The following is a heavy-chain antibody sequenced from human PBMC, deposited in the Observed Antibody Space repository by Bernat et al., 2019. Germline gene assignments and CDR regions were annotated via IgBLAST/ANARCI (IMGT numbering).Heavy chain of an antibody. CDR3: AREQYSSFDP. Sequence: QVQLVESGGGVVQPGRSLRLSCAASGFTFSSYAMHWVRQAPGKGLEWVAVISYDGSNKYYADSVKGRFTFSRDNSKNTLYLQMNSLRAEDTAVYYCAREQYSSFDPWGQGTLVTVSS. J-gene: IGHJ5*02. D-gene: IGHD6-13*01. CDR2: ISYDGSNK. CDR1: GFTFSSYA. V-gene: IGHV3-30-3*01.